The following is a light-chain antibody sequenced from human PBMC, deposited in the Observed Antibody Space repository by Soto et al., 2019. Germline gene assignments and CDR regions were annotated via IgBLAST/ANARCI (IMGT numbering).Light chain of an antibody. Sequence: DIQMTQSPSTLSASVGDRVTITCRASQSISSWLAWYQQKPGKAPKLLIYDASSLESGVPSRFSGSGSGTEFTLTISSLQPDDFATYYCQKYNSAPLVGGGTKVEIK. V-gene: IGKV1-5*01. CDR3: QKYNSAPL. J-gene: IGKJ4*01. CDR2: DAS. CDR1: QSISSW.